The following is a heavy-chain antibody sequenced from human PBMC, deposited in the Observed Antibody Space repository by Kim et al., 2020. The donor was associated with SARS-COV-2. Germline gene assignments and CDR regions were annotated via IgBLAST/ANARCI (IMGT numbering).Heavy chain of an antibody. CDR3: AKGVGSYLSSPLDH. V-gene: IGHV3-23*03. CDR1: GFTFSNSA. D-gene: IGHD6-19*01. J-gene: IGHJ4*02. CDR2: VNSGDGANT. Sequence: GGSLRLSCAASGFTFSNSAMTWVRQAPGKGLEWVSVVNSGDGANTYYADSVKGRFTISRDNSMNTLYLQMNSLRAEDTAVFYCAKGVGSYLSSPLDHWGQGTLVTVSS.